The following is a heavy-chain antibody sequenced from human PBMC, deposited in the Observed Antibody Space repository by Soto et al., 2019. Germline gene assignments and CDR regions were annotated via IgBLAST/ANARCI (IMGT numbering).Heavy chain of an antibody. CDR2: ISPSGGST. V-gene: IGHV1-46*03. Sequence: ASVKVSCKASGYTFTSYYTHWVRRAPREGLEWMGIISPSGGSTSYAQKFQGRVTMTRDTSTSTVYMELSSLRSEDTAVHYCARGPEEVLLTSAFGYWGQCTLVTVSS. J-gene: IGHJ4*02. D-gene: IGHD2-15*01. CDR1: GYTFTSYY. CDR3: ARGPEEVLLTSAFGY.